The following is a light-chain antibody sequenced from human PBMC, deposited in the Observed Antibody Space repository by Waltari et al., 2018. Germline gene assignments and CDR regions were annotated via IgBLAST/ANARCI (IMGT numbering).Light chain of an antibody. V-gene: IGLV2-14*03. CDR2: NVS. CDR1: SSDVGSYNF. Sequence: QSVLTQPAPVSGSPAQSITISCTGTSSDVGSYNFVSWYQQHPGKAPKLIIFNVSNRPSGVSNRFSGSKSGNTASLTISGLQAEDEADFYCSSFSSGSTPVVFGGGTMLTVL. J-gene: IGLJ2*01. CDR3: SSFSSGSTPVV.